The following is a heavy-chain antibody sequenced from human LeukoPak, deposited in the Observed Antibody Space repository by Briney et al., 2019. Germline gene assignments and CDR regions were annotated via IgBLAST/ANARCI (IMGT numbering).Heavy chain of an antibody. D-gene: IGHD2-2*01. CDR2: IYYSGST. Sequence: SETLSLTCTVSGDSISSYHWSWIRQPPGKGLEWIGYIYYSGSTNYNPSLKSRVTISVDTSKNQFSLKLSSVTAADTAVYYCARVRCISTSCYEYNWFDPWGQGTLVTVSS. J-gene: IGHJ5*02. CDR1: GDSISSYH. V-gene: IGHV4-59*01. CDR3: ARVRCISTSCYEYNWFDP.